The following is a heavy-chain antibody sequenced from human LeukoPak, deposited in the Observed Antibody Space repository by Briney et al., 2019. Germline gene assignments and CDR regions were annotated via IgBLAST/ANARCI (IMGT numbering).Heavy chain of an antibody. D-gene: IGHD6-19*01. J-gene: IGHJ6*02. CDR1: GYTFTSYY. CDR3: ARDLAVADSGYYHGMDV. CDR2: IDPNGGST. Sequence: ASVRVSCKASGYTFTSYYILWVRHAPGQGLERMGVIDPNGGSTSYAQKFQGRVTLTRDTSTSTVYMNLSSLRSEDTALYYCARDLAVADSGYYHGMDVWGQGTTVTVSS. V-gene: IGHV1-46*01.